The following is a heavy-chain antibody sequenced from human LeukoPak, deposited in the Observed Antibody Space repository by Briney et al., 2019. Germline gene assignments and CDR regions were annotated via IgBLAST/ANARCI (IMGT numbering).Heavy chain of an antibody. CDR1: GGSISSSNW. V-gene: IGHV4-4*02. J-gene: IGHJ5*02. CDR2: IYHSGST. CDR3: ARSLGIVVVTAIPSWFDP. Sequence: SETLSLTCAVPGGSISSSNWWSWVRQPPGKGLEWIGEIYHSGSTNYNPSLKSRVTISVDKSKNQFSLKLSSVTAADTAVYYCARSLGIVVVTAIPSWFDPWGQGTLVTVFS. D-gene: IGHD2-21*02.